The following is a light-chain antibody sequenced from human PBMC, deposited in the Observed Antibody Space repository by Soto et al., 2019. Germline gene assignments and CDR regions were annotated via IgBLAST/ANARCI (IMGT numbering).Light chain of an antibody. V-gene: IGKV1-39*01. J-gene: IGKJ2*01. CDR1: QSISSN. Sequence: DSQMNQSTSSLSASVGARVTITCRARQSISSNFKWFQLKPGKAPKLLIYAASPFQSGVPSRFSGSGSGTDCTLTISSLQPEDCATYYCQQSYSTPYTFGQGTKLEIK. CDR2: AAS. CDR3: QQSYSTPYT.